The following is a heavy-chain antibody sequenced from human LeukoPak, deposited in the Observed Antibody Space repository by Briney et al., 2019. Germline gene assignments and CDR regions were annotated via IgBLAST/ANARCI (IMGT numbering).Heavy chain of an antibody. V-gene: IGHV3-9*03. J-gene: IGHJ6*03. CDR1: GFTFDDYA. CDR3: AKGSGSYFYYYMDV. CDR2: ISWNSGSI. D-gene: IGHD3-10*01. Sequence: GGSLRLTCAAFGFTFDDYAMHWVRRAPGLGRVWGSGISWNSGSIAYADSVKGRFTISRDNAKNSLYLQMNSLRAEDMALYYCAKGSGSYFYYYMDVWGKGTTVTVSS.